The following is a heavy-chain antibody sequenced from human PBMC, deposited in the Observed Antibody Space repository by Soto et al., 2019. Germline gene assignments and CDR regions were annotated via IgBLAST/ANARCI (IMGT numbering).Heavy chain of an antibody. Sequence: QVPLVQSGAEVKNPGASVKVSCKASGYSFTRYGIGWARQAPGQGLEWMGWINAYNGNTNYAQNLHGRLTLTTDTSTTTAYMELRSLRSNDTAIYYCAMVDVYVTPSPQDVWGQGTTVTVSS. CDR3: AMVDVYVTPSPQDV. CDR1: GYSFTRYG. V-gene: IGHV1-18*01. D-gene: IGHD3-16*01. CDR2: INAYNGNT. J-gene: IGHJ6*02.